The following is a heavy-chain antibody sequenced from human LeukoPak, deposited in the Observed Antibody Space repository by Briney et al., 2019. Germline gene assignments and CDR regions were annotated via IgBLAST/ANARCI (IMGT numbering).Heavy chain of an antibody. V-gene: IGHV4-34*01. CDR3: ANTRYYDVLTGYWVYGMDV. D-gene: IGHD3-9*01. CDR2: INHSGVT. J-gene: IGHJ6*02. Sequence: SETLSLTCAVYGGSFSGYYWTWSRQPPGKGLEWIGEINHSGVTNYNPSLKSRVTISVDTSKNQFSLKLSSVTAADTAVYYCANTRYYDVLTGYWVYGMDVWGQGPTVTVSS. CDR1: GGSFSGYY.